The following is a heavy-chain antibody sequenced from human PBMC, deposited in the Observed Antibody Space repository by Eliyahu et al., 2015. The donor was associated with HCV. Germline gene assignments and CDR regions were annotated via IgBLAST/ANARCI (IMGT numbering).Heavy chain of an antibody. V-gene: IGHV3-11*01. Sequence: VQLVESGGDLVKPGGSLRLSXVGXXXTXGXYFMTWIRQAPGKGPEWISYISFSSSTIYYADSVKGRFTISRDNAKNSVFLHLNSLRVEDTAVYYCARGGGSTTSYGWFDPWGQGTLVTVSS. J-gene: IGHJ5*02. D-gene: IGHD3-16*01. CDR2: ISFSSSTI. CDR3: ARGGGSTTSYGWFDP. CDR1: XXTXGXYF.